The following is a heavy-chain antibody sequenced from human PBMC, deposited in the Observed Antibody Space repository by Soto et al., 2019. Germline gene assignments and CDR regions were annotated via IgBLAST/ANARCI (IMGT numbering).Heavy chain of an antibody. J-gene: IGHJ4*02. Sequence: EVQLVESGGGLVQPGGSLKLSCAASGFTFSGSAMHWVRQASGKGLEWVGRIRSKANSYATAYAASVKGRFTISRDDSKNTAYLQMISLKTEDTAVYYCTALYSSSFPPRAYWGQGTLVTVSS. CDR3: TALYSSSFPPRAY. D-gene: IGHD5-18*01. CDR2: IRSKANSYAT. CDR1: GFTFSGSA. V-gene: IGHV3-73*02.